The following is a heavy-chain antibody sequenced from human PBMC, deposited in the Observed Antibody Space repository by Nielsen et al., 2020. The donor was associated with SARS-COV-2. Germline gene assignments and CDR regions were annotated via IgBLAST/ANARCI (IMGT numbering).Heavy chain of an antibody. CDR3: ARDRSPVAGGMDV. CDR1: GFTFSDYY. J-gene: IGHJ6*02. Sequence: GESLKISCAASGFTFSDYYMSWIRQAPGKGLEWVSYISSSGSTIYYADSVKGRFTISRDNAKNSLYLQMNSLRAEDTAVYYCARDRSPVAGGMDVWGQGTTVTVSS. D-gene: IGHD6-19*01. CDR2: ISSSGSTI. V-gene: IGHV3-11*04.